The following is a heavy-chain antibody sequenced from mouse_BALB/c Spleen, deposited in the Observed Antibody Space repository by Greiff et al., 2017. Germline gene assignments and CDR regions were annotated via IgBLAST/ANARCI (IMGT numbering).Heavy chain of an antibody. D-gene: IGHD1-1*01. V-gene: IGHV3-6*02. Sequence: EVKLVESGPGLVKPSQSLSLTCSVTGYSITSGYYWNWIRQFPGNQLEWMGYISYDGSNNYNPSLKNRISITRDTSKNQFFLKLNSVTTEDTATYYCAREGYYGSSYVDYAMDYWGQGTSVTVSS. J-gene: IGHJ4*01. CDR1: GYSITSGYY. CDR3: AREGYYGSSYVDYAMDY. CDR2: ISYDGSN.